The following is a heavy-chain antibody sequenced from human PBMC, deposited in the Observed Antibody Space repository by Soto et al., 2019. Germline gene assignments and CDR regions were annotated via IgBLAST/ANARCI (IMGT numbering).Heavy chain of an antibody. CDR2: IWYDGSNK. Sequence: GGFLRLSCAASGFTFSSYGMHWVRQAPGKGLEWVAVIWYDGSNKYYADSVKGRFTISRDNSKNTLYLQMNSLRAEDTAVYYCARDHGNYDNYYYGMDVWGQGTTVTVSS. CDR1: GFTFSSYG. D-gene: IGHD1-7*01. CDR3: ARDHGNYDNYYYGMDV. J-gene: IGHJ6*02. V-gene: IGHV3-33*01.